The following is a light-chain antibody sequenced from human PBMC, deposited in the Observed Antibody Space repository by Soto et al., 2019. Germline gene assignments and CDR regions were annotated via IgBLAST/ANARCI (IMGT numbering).Light chain of an antibody. J-gene: IGKJ1*01. V-gene: IGKV3-20*01. CDR1: QSISRY. CDR2: GAS. CDR3: QQYGSSGT. Sequence: EIVLTQSPGTLSLSPGERTTLSCRASQSISRYLAWYQQKPGQGPRLLIYGASSRATGIPDRFSSSGSGTDFTLTISRLEPEDFAVYYCQQYGSSGTFGQGTKVDIK.